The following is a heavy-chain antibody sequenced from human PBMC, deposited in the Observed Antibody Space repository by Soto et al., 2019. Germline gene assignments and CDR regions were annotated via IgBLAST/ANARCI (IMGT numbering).Heavy chain of an antibody. D-gene: IGHD1-26*01. CDR2: IHHSGST. CDR3: ARDTGTYPYYFDS. Sequence: SETLSLTCTVSGGSISSGQNFWNWIRQSPGKGLEWIGYIHHSGSTYYNPSLKSRLTISVDTSKNQISLKLNSVTAADTAVYYCARDTGTYPYYFDSWGQGTLVTVSS. J-gene: IGHJ4*02. V-gene: IGHV4-30-4*01. CDR1: GGSISSGQNF.